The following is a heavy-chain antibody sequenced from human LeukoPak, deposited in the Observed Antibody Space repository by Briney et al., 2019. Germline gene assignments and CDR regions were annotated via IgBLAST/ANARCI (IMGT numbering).Heavy chain of an antibody. D-gene: IGHD3-9*01. J-gene: IGHJ4*02. V-gene: IGHV3-48*01. Sequence: PGGTLRLSCAASGFSFSSYSMNWARQSPGKGLEWDSYISSSSSTISYADSVKGRFTISRDNAKNSLYLQMNSLRAEDTAVYYCAREGVYYDILTGYRVFDYWGQGTLVTVSS. CDR1: GFSFSSYS. CDR3: AREGVYYDILTGYRVFDY. CDR2: ISSSSSTI.